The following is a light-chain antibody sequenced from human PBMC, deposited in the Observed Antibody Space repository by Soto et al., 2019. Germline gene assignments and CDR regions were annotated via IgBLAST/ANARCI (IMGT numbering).Light chain of an antibody. CDR2: AAS. CDR1: QGIGSY. V-gene: IGKV1-9*01. J-gene: IGKJ4*01. CDR3: QQLSTYTST. Sequence: IQLTQSPSSLSASVGDRVTITCGASQGIGSYLDWYQKKTGEAPKLLIFAASTLQSGVPSRLRGSGYGTDLTITISRMKDEDFETYYCQQLSTYTSTFGGGTKVDIK.